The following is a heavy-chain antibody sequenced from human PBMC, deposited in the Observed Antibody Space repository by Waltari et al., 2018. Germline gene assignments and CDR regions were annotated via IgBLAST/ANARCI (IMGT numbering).Heavy chain of an antibody. CDR2: IIPIFGTA. D-gene: IGHD3-3*01. J-gene: IGHJ4*02. V-gene: IGHV1-69*05. CDR1: GGTFSSYA. Sequence: QVQLVQSGAEVKKPGSSVKVSCKAPGGTFSSYAISWVRPAPGQGLEWMGGIIPIFGTANYAQKFQGRVTITTDESTSTAYMELSSLRSEDTAVYYCARPTTYYDFWSGYYYWGQGTLVTVSS. CDR3: ARPTTYYDFWSGYYY.